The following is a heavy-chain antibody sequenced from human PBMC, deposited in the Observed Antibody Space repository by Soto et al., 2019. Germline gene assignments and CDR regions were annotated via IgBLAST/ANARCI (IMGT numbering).Heavy chain of an antibody. CDR3: TTNPWRRAQTRNWYFDY. CDR1: CFNFSKAW. CDR2: TTSKTDGVTT. Sequence: ASLRLYCSSSCFNFSKAWMNWFGGAPGEGREWADHTTSKTDGVTTAYAARVKGRFTISRDDSTDTLFLQMNSLRTEDTAVYYSTTNPWRRAQTRNWYFDYWGQG. V-gene: IGHV3-15*07. D-gene: IGHD3-3*01. J-gene: IGHJ4*02.